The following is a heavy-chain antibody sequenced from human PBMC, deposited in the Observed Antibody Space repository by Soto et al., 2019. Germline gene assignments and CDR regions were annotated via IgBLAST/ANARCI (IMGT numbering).Heavy chain of an antibody. CDR2: INHSGST. Sequence: SETLSLTCAVYGGSFSGYYWSWIRQPPGKGLEWIGEINHSGSTNYNPSLKSRVTISVDTSKNQFSLKLSSVTAADTAVYYCAREKGQQLTRRFYYGMDVWGQGTTVTVSS. CDR1: GGSFSGYY. CDR3: AREKGQQLTRRFYYGMDV. D-gene: IGHD6-13*01. V-gene: IGHV4-34*01. J-gene: IGHJ6*02.